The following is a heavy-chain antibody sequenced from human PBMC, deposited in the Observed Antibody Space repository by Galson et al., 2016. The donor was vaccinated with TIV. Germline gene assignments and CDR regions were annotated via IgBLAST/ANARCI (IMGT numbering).Heavy chain of an antibody. J-gene: IGHJ4*02. CDR3: AKDRVKTVFGAGSFDF. Sequence: LRLSCAASGFTFTTYAMHWVRQAPGKGLEWVSSISFTGGSTYYADSVKGRFTVSRDNSKNTVYLQMNRLRTDDTATYFCAKDRVKTVFGAGSFDFWGQGTRLTVSS. CDR2: ISFTGGST. V-gene: IGHV3-23*01. CDR1: GFTFTTYA. D-gene: IGHD3-3*01.